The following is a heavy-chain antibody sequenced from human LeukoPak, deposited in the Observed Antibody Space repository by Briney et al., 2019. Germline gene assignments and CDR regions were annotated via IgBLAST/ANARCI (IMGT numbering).Heavy chain of an antibody. CDR2: ISGSGGST. J-gene: IGHJ4*02. D-gene: IGHD3-9*01. CDR3: AKDRSWNNILTGYYIYDYDY. CDR1: GFTFSDYY. Sequence: GGSLRLSCAASGFTFSDYYMSWIRQAPGKGLEWVSVISGSGGSTYHADSVKGRFTISRDNSKNTLYLQMNSLRVEDTAVYYCAKDRSWNNILTGYYIYDYDYWGQGTLVTVSS. V-gene: IGHV3-23*01.